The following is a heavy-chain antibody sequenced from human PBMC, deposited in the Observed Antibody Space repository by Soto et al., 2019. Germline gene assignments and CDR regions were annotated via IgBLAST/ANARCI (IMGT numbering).Heavy chain of an antibody. V-gene: IGHV4-31*03. Sequence: QVQLQESGPGLVQPSQTLSLTCTVSGGSISSGGYYCSWIRQHPGTGLVWIGHISYSGSTYYNTSLKSRVTISVDTSRNQFSLIVNSVTAADTAVYYCARGVLHWGQGTLVTVSS. CDR3: ARGVLH. J-gene: IGHJ4*01. CDR2: ISYSGST. CDR1: GGSISSGGYY.